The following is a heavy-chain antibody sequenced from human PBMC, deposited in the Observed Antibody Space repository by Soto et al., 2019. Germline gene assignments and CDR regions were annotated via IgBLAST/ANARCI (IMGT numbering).Heavy chain of an antibody. CDR3: VKDGSSGWPYYYGMDV. CDR1: GFTFRGYG. V-gene: IGHV3-30*18. D-gene: IGHD6-19*01. J-gene: IGHJ6*02. Sequence: GGSLRLSCAACGFTFRGYGMQWVRQPTDKGLEWVAVISYDGSNKYYADSVKGRFSISRDNSKNTLYLQMSSLRDEDTAVYYCVKDGSSGWPYYYGMDVWGQVTTVTVSS. CDR2: ISYDGSNK.